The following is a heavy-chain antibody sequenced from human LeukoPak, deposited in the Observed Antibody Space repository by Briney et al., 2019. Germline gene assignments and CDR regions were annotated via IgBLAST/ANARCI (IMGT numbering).Heavy chain of an antibody. J-gene: IGHJ4*02. CDR3: TTGIDDEGSY. D-gene: IGHD3-3*02. CDR2: IKTNAEGGTL. Sequence: GGSLRLSCAASGFTYSNVWMNWVRQAPGKGLEWVGRIKTNAEGGTLDYTAPVKGRFTISRDDSKNTLYLQMDSLEVEDTGMYYCTTGIDDEGSYWGQGTLVTVSS. V-gene: IGHV3-15*07. CDR1: GFTYSNVW.